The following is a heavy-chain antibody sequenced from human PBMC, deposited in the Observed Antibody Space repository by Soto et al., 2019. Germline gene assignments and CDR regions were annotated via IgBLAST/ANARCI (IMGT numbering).Heavy chain of an antibody. CDR3: ARSLGQVREWLFLSDGYYGVDV. J-gene: IGHJ6*02. Sequence: GASVKVSCKASGYTFTGYYMHWVRQAPGQGLEWMGWINPNSGGTNYAQKFQGWVIMTRDTSISTAYMELSRLRSDDTAVYYCARSLGQVREWLFLSDGYYGVDVWGQGTTVTVSS. CDR1: GYTFTGYY. D-gene: IGHD3-3*01. CDR2: INPNSGGT. V-gene: IGHV1-2*04.